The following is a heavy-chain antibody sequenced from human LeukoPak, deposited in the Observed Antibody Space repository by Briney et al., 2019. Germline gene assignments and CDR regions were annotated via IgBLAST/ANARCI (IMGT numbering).Heavy chain of an antibody. CDR3: ARDPNYDILTGTFFDP. V-gene: IGHV3-21*01. Sequence: ETLSLTCTVSGYSISSGYYWGWIRQPPGKGLEWVSSISSSSSYIYYADSVKGRFTISRDNAKNSLYLQMNSLRAEDTAVYYCARDPNYDILTGTFFDPWGQGTLVTVSS. CDR2: ISSSSSYI. D-gene: IGHD3-9*01. CDR1: GYSISSGYY. J-gene: IGHJ5*02.